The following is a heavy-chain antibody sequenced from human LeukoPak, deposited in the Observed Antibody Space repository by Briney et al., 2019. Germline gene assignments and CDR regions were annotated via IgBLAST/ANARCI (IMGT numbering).Heavy chain of an antibody. CDR1: GGSISSGGYY. CDR3: ATLKELLEGYYYYYGMDV. D-gene: IGHD2-15*01. Sequence: PSQTLSLTCTVSGGSISSGGYYWSWIRQHPGKGLEWIGNIYYSGSTYYNPSLKSRVTISVDTSKNQFSLKLSSVTAADTAVYYCATLKELLEGYYYYYGMDVWGQGTTVTVSS. CDR2: IYYSGST. V-gene: IGHV4-31*03. J-gene: IGHJ6*02.